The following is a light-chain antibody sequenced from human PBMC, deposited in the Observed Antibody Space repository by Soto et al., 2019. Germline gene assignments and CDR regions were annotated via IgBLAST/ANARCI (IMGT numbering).Light chain of an antibody. J-gene: IGKJ1*01. CDR2: GAS. V-gene: IGKV3-20*01. CDR3: QQYGSSGRT. CDR1: QSVSLH. Sequence: EIVLTQSPANLSLSPGERATLSCRASQSVSLHLAWYQQKPGPAPRLLIYGASSRATGIPDRFSGSGSGTDFTLTISRLEPEDFAVYYCQQYGSSGRTFGQGTKGDIK.